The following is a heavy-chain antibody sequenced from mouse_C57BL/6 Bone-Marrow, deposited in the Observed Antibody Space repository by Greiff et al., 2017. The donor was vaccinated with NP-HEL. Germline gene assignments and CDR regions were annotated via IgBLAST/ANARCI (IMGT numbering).Heavy chain of an antibody. J-gene: IGHJ4*01. CDR3: TDYCYGSSLYALDY. D-gene: IGHD1-1*01. CDR2: IDPENGDT. CDR1: GFNIKDDY. Sequence: VQLQQSGAELVRPGASVKLSCTASGFNIKDDYMHWVKQRPEQGLEWIGWIDPENGDTEYAAKFQGKATITADTSSNTAYLQLSSLTSEDAAVYYCTDYCYGSSLYALDYWGTVTSVTVSS. V-gene: IGHV14-4*01.